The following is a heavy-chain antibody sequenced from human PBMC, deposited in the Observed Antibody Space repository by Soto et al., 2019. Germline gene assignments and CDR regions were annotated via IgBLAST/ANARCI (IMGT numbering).Heavy chain of an antibody. D-gene: IGHD1-26*01. J-gene: IGHJ6*02. Sequence: GGSLRLSRAASGFTFSNYAISWVRQAPGKGLEWVSSISGSGGSTYYADSVKGRFTISRDNSKNTLYLQMNSLRAEDTAVYYCATYSGNYERYGVYYGMDVWGQGTTVTVSS. CDR1: GFTFSNYA. CDR2: ISGSGGST. CDR3: ATYSGNYERYGVYYGMDV. V-gene: IGHV3-23*01.